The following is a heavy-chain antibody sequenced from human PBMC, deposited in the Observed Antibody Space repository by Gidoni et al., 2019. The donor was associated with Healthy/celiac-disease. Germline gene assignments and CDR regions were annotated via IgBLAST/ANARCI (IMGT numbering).Heavy chain of an antibody. V-gene: IGHV3-48*02. CDR1: GFTFSSYS. Sequence: EVQLVESGGGLVQPGGSLRLSCAASGFTFSSYSMNWVRQAPGTGLEWVSYISSSSSTIYYADSVKGRFTISRDNAKNSLYLQMNSLRDEDTAVYYCARDEGSSGWYNWFDPWGQGTLVTVSS. D-gene: IGHD6-19*01. CDR2: ISSSSSTI. J-gene: IGHJ5*02. CDR3: ARDEGSSGWYNWFDP.